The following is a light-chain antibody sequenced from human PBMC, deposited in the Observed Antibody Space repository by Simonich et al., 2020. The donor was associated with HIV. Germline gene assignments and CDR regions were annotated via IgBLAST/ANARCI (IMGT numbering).Light chain of an antibody. V-gene: IGKV2-28*01. Sequence: DIVMTQSPLSLPVTPGEPASISCRSSQSLLHSNGYNYLYWYLQKPGQSPQLLIYLGSNRASGVPDRFSGGGSGTDFILKISRVEAEDVGVYYCMQVLQTPLTFGGGTKVEIK. CDR2: LGS. CDR1: QSLLHSNGYNY. J-gene: IGKJ4*01. CDR3: MQVLQTPLT.